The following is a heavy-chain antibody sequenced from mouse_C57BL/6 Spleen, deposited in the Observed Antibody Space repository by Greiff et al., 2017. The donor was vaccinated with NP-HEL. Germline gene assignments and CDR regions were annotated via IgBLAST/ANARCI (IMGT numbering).Heavy chain of an antibody. V-gene: IGHV1-61*01. Sequence: QVQLQQPGAELVRPGSSVKLSCKASGYTFTSYWMDWVKQRPGQGLEWIGNIYPSDSETHYNPKFKDKATLTVDKSSSTAYLQLSSLTSEDSAVYYCARSCWRDAMDYWGQGTSVTVSS. J-gene: IGHJ4*01. CDR1: GYTFTSYW. CDR2: IYPSDSET. CDR3: ARSCWRDAMDY.